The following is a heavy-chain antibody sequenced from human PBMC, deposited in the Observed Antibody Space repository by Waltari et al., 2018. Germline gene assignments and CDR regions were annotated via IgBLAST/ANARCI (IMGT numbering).Heavy chain of an antibody. D-gene: IGHD1-26*01. CDR3: ARGPSPGIVGERPWFDP. J-gene: IGHJ5*02. Sequence: QLQLQESGPGLVKPSETLSLTCTVSGGSISSSSYYWGWIRQPPGKGLEWIGSIYYSGSTYYNPSLKSRVTISVDTSKNQFSLKLSSVTAADTAVYYCARGPSPGIVGERPWFDPWGQGTLVTVSS. CDR2: IYYSGST. V-gene: IGHV4-39*07. CDR1: GGSISSSSYY.